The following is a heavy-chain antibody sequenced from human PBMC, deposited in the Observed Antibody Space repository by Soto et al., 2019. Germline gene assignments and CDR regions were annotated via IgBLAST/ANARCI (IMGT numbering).Heavy chain of an antibody. CDR2: IYPGDSDT. Sequence: PGESLKISCKGSGYSFTSYWIGWVRQMPGKGLEWMGIIYPGDSDTRYSPSFQGQVTISADKSISTAYLQWSSLKASDTAMYYCARPGDSKDFWSGYYPDEYFQHWGQGTLVTVSS. CDR1: GYSFTSYW. CDR3: ARPGDSKDFWSGYYPDEYFQH. D-gene: IGHD3-3*01. V-gene: IGHV5-51*01. J-gene: IGHJ1*01.